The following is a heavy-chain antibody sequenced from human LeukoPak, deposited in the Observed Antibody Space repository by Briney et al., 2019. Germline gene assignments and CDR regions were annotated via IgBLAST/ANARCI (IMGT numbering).Heavy chain of an antibody. D-gene: IGHD2-2*01. CDR2: VNPSGGGT. Sequence: GASVKVSCKASGYTFTTYYMHWVRQAPGQGLEWMGVVNPSGGGTSYSQMFQGRLTMTRDMSTSTAYMELSSLRSEDTAVYYCARGGLSRSKGLYGAGVRYFDYWGQGTLVTVSS. CDR1: GYTFTTYY. J-gene: IGHJ4*02. CDR3: ARGGLSRSKGLYGAGVRYFDY. V-gene: IGHV1-46*01.